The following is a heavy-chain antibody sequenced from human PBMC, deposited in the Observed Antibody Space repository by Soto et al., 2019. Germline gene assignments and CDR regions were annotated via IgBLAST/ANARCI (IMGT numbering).Heavy chain of an antibody. CDR2: IWYDGSSR. D-gene: IGHD2-15*01. Sequence: GGSLRLSCAASGFTFSDYAFHWVRQAPGKGLEWVAVIWYDGSSRYYGDSVKGRFTISRDDSKNTVSLQMDSLRDDDTAVYFCARDSLRRISGPTGLYLWGQGALVTVSS. V-gene: IGHV3-33*03. CDR3: ARDSLRRISGPTGLYL. CDR1: GFTFSDYA. J-gene: IGHJ4*02.